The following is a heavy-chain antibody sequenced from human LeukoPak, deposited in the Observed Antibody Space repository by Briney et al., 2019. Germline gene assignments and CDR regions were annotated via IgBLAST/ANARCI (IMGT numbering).Heavy chain of an antibody. V-gene: IGHV3-43D*03. CDR2: ISWDGGST. D-gene: IGHD6-13*01. J-gene: IGHJ4*02. CDR3: AKDRSIAAAGHFDY. CDR1: GFTFDDYA. Sequence: GGSLRLSCAASGFTFDDYAMHWVRQDPGKGLEWVSLISWDGGSTYYADSVKGRFTISRDNSKNSLYLQMNSLRAEDTALYYCAKDRSIAAAGHFDYWGQGTLVTVSS.